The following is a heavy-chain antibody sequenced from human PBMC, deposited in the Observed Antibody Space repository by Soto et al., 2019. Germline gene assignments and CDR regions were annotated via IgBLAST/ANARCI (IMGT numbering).Heavy chain of an antibody. CDR2: IYHSGST. V-gene: IGHV4-4*02. D-gene: IGHD2-2*02. CDR3: ARDSGHAFYMRDVDY. CDR1: GGSISSSNW. J-gene: IGHJ4*02. Sequence: QVQLQESGPGLVKPSGTLSLTCAVSGGSISSSNWWSWVRQPPGKGLEWIGEIYHSGSTNYNPSRKSRVTISVDKSKNQFALKLSSVTAADTAVYYCARDSGHAFYMRDVDYWGQGTLVTVSS.